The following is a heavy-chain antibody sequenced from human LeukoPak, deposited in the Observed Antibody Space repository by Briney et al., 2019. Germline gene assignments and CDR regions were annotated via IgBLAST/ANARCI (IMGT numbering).Heavy chain of an antibody. CDR2: ISGSGTNT. V-gene: IGHV3-23*01. D-gene: IGHD1-26*01. Sequence: GASLRLSCAASGFTFSTYAMSWVRQAPWKGLEWVSAISGSGTNTYYADSVKGRFTISRDNSKNTLYLQMNSLRAEDTAVYFCAKVPNSGNYYYFDYWGQGTPVTVSS. CDR3: AKVPNSGNYYYFDY. CDR1: GFTFSTYA. J-gene: IGHJ4*02.